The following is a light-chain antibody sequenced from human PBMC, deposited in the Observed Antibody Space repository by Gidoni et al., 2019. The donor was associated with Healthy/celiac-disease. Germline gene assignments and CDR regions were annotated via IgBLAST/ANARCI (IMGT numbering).Light chain of an antibody. CDR3: CSYAGSYTGV. Sequence: QSALTQPRSVSGSPGQSVTISCTGTSSCVGGYNYVSWYQQHPGKAPKLMIYDVSKRPSGVPDRFSGSKSGNTASLTISGLQAEDEADYYCCSYAGSYTGVFGTGTKVTVL. V-gene: IGLV2-11*01. CDR1: SSCVGGYNY. J-gene: IGLJ1*01. CDR2: DVS.